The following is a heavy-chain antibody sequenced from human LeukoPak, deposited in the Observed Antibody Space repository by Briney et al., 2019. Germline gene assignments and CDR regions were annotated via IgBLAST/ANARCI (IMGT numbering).Heavy chain of an antibody. CDR3: ARPGVTMVRGVIIMGNWFDP. D-gene: IGHD3-10*01. V-gene: IGHV5-51*01. Sequence: GESLKISCKGSGYSFTSYWIGWVRQMPGKGLEWMGIIYPGDSDTRYSPSFQGQVTISADKSISTAYLQWSSLKASDTAMYYCARPGVTMVRGVIIMGNWFDPWGQGTLVTVSS. CDR2: IYPGDSDT. CDR1: GYSFTSYW. J-gene: IGHJ5*02.